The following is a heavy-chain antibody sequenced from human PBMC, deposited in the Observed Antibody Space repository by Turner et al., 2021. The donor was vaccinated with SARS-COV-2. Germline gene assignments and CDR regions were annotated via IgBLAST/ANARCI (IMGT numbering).Heavy chain of an antibody. D-gene: IGHD1-26*01. CDR1: GYTLTELS. CDR3: ATSSPGEGATRWFDP. Sequence: QVQLLQSGAEVKKPGASVKVSCEASGYTLTELSMNWVRQAPGKGREGMGGFDAEDGERIYEQEVQGKGTMTEDTSTDTAYMELNSLRSEDTAVYYCATSSPGEGATRWFDPWGQGTMVTVSS. J-gene: IGHJ5*02. V-gene: IGHV1-24*01. CDR2: FDAEDGER.